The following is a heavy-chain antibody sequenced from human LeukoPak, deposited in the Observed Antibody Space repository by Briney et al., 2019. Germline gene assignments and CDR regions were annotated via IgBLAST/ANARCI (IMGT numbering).Heavy chain of an antibody. CDR2: IKPDGSEK. Sequence: GGSLRLSCAASAFTLSSDWMTWVRQAPGKGLEWVATIKPDGSEKYYVDSLKGRFTISRDNARNSLYLQMNSLRVEDTAVYYCAKATKYSSSYPDYWGRGTLVTVSS. V-gene: IGHV3-7*03. J-gene: IGHJ4*02. D-gene: IGHD6-13*01. CDR1: AFTLSSDW. CDR3: AKATKYSSSYPDY.